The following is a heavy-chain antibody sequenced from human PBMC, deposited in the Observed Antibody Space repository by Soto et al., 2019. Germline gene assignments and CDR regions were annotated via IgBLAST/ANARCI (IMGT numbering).Heavy chain of an antibody. CDR3: ARAQRHYDILTGYYYYNYGMDV. V-gene: IGHV3-13*01. Sequence: PGRDVCLSGPALAFTIRGTNVRCVGHSPGKGVGSVSAIGTAGDTYYPGSVKGRFTISRENAKNSLYLKMNSLRAGATAVYYCARAQRHYDILTGYYYYNYGMDVWGRGTT. J-gene: IGHJ6*02. CDR1: AFTIRGTN. CDR2: IGTAGDT. D-gene: IGHD3-9*01.